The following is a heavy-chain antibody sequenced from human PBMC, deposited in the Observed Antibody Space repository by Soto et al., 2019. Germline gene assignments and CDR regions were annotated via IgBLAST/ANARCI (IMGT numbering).Heavy chain of an antibody. J-gene: IGHJ3*01. CDR3: ARGGTSGWLKGAYDV. V-gene: IGHV1-69*01. Sequence: QVQLVQSGAEVKKPGSSVKVSCKASGGTLSKHAITWVRRAPGQGLEWLGGIIPMFGIPNYPQKFQGRVTISADDSTNTSHMELNSLTSEVTAIYYCARGGTSGWLKGAYDVWGQGTMVTVS. D-gene: IGHD6-19*01. CDR2: IIPMFGIP. CDR1: GGTLSKHA.